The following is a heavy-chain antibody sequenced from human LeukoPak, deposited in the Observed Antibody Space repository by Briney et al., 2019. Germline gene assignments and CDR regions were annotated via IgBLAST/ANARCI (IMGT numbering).Heavy chain of an antibody. CDR2: IYYSGST. Sequence: SETPSLTCTVSGGSISSTSYYWGWIRPPPGKGLGWIASIYYSGSTYYNPSLKSRVTISVDTSKNQFSLKLSSVTAADTAVYYCARNPHSSSWYEIWFDPWGQGTLVTVSS. CDR1: GGSISSTSYY. CDR3: ARNPHSSSWYEIWFDP. V-gene: IGHV4-39*01. D-gene: IGHD6-13*01. J-gene: IGHJ5*02.